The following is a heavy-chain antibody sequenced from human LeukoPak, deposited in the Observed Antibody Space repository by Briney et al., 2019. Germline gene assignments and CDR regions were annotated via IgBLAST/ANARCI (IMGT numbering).Heavy chain of an antibody. CDR2: INPNSGGT. CDR1: GYTFTGYY. V-gene: IGHV1-2*02. D-gene: IGHD3-10*01. Sequence: GASVKVSCKASGYTFTGYYMHWVRQAPGQGLEWMGWINPNSGGTNYAQKFQGRVTMTRDTSISTAYMELSRPRSDDTAVYYCARDHYYGSGSPLDYWGQGTLVTVSS. CDR3: ARDHYYGSGSPLDY. J-gene: IGHJ4*02.